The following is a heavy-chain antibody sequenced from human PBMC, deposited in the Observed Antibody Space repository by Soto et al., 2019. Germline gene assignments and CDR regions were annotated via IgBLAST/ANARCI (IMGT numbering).Heavy chain of an antibody. CDR2: ISSSSSTI. D-gene: IGHD5-12*01. Sequence: GGSLRLSCAASGFTFSSYSMNWVRQAPGKGLEWVSYISSSSSTIYYADSVKGRFTISRDNAKNSLYLQMNSLRDEDTAVYYCARDPEMATIHYYYYYYGMDVWGQGTTVTVSS. CDR3: ARDPEMATIHYYYYYYGMDV. V-gene: IGHV3-48*02. CDR1: GFTFSSYS. J-gene: IGHJ6*02.